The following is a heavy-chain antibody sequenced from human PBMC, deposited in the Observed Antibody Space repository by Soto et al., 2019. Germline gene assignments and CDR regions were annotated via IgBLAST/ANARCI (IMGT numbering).Heavy chain of an antibody. CDR3: ARESGGATATLDYYYFYMDV. D-gene: IGHD5-12*01. CDR1: GYGFSDYY. J-gene: IGHJ6*03. CDR2: MNPNSGDT. Sequence: QVQLVQSGAEVKKPGASVTVSCKASGYGFSDYYLHWVRQAPGQGPEWMGWMNPNSGDTKYAQKFKGRVTMTRDTSVRTAFMELNWLKSDDTAVYYCARESGGATATLDYYYFYMDVWGIGTTVTGSS. V-gene: IGHV1-2*02.